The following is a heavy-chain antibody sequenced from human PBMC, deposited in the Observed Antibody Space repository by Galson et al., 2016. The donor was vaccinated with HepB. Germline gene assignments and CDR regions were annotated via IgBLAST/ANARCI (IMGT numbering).Heavy chain of an antibody. CDR1: GFTFSTYD. CDR2: IGLTGSNK. J-gene: IGHJ4*02. D-gene: IGHD4-11*01. Sequence: SLRLSCAASGFTFSTYDMNWVRQAPGKGLEWVSYIGLTGSNKHSADSVKGRIAISKDNAKNSMYLQLNSLRDEDTVVYYCTRGGLQYYFDCWGQGALVTVSS. V-gene: IGHV3-21*06. CDR3: TRGGLQYYFDC.